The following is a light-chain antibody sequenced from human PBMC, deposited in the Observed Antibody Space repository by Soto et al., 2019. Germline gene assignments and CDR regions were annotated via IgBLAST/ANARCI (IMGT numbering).Light chain of an antibody. Sequence: QSVLTQPPSVSGAPGQRVTISCTGSSSNIGAGYDVHWYQQLPGTAPKLLIYGNSNRPSGVPDRFSGSKSGTSASLAITXXXXXXXXXYYCQSYDSSLSASYVFGTGTKLTVL. CDR1: SSNIGAGYD. CDR2: GNS. V-gene: IGLV1-40*01. CDR3: QSYDSSLSASYV. J-gene: IGLJ1*01.